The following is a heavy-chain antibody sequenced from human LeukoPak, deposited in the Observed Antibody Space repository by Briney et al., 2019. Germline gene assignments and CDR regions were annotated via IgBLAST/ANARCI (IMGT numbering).Heavy chain of an antibody. CDR2: MYTTGST. Sequence: PSETLSLTCTVSGGSISGGSYYWSWIRQPAGKGLEYIGRMYTTGSTNYNPSLKSRVTISVDTSKNQFSLKLTSVTAADAAVYYCARDQGPRGEWFDPWGQGTLVTVSS. V-gene: IGHV4-61*02. CDR1: GGSISGGSYY. CDR3: ARDQGPRGEWFDP. J-gene: IGHJ5*02. D-gene: IGHD3-16*01.